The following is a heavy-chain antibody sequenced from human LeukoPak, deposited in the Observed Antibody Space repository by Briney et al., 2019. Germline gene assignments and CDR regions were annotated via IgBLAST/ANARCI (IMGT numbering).Heavy chain of an antibody. CDR1: GFTFSSYW. CDR2: ISNDGTRT. D-gene: IGHD4-23*01. CDR3: ANLLRWEPY. V-gene: IGHV3-74*01. Sequence: GGSLRLSCAASGFTFSSYWMHWVRQTPGKGLVWVSHISNDGTRTDYADYVKGRFTISRDNSKNTLYLQMNSLRAEDTAVYYCANLLRWEPYWGQGTLVTVSS. J-gene: IGHJ4*02.